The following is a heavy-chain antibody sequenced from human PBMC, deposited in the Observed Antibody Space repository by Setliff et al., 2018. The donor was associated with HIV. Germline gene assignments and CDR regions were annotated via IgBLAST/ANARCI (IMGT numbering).Heavy chain of an antibody. J-gene: IGHJ4*02. CDR1: GFNFSSHT. V-gene: IGHV3-23*01. CDR3: AKEVLEIAVAAS. D-gene: IGHD6-19*01. CDR2: ISGSGGNT. Sequence: GGSLRLSCAASGFNFSSHTMSWVRQAPGKGLEWVSAISGSGGNTYYADSVKGRFTISRDNSKNTLYLQMNSLRAEDTAVYYCAKEVLEIAVAASWGQGTLVTVSS.